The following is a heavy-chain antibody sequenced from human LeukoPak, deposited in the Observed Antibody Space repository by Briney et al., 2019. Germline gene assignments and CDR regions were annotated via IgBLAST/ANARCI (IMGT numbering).Heavy chain of an antibody. CDR1: GYTFTSYG. Sequence: ASVKVSCKASGYTFTSYGISWVRQAPGQGLEWMGWMNPNSGNTGYAQKFQGRVTITRNTSISTAYMELSSLRSEDTAVYYCARWKGDYYDSSGYYDYWGQGTLVTVSS. J-gene: IGHJ4*02. V-gene: IGHV1-8*03. CDR2: MNPNSGNT. D-gene: IGHD3-22*01. CDR3: ARWKGDYYDSSGYYDY.